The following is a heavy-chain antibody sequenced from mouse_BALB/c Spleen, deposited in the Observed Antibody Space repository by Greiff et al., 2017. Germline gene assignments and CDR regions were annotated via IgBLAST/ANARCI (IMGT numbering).Heavy chain of an antibody. CDR3: ARAYYYGSSYVGYAMDY. CDR2: IWGDGST. J-gene: IGHJ4*01. CDR1: GFSLTGYG. D-gene: IGHD1-1*01. Sequence: VKLMESGPGLVAPSQSLSITCTVSGFSLTGYGVNWVRQPPGKGLEWLGMIWGDGSTDYNSALKSRLSISKDNSKSQVFLKMNSLQTDDTARYYCARAYYYGSSYVGYAMDYWGQGTSVTVSS. V-gene: IGHV2-6-7*01.